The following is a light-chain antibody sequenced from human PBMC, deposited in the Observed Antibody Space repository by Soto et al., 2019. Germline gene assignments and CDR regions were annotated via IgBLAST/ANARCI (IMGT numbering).Light chain of an antibody. CDR2: EVS. J-gene: IGLJ2*01. CDR3: CSYTTSSPLV. Sequence: QSALTQPASVSGSPGQSITISCTGTSSDVGSYNLVSWYQQHPGKAPKLMIFEVSNRPSGVSHRFSGSKSGNTASLTISGLLAEDEADYYCCSYTTSSPLVFGGGTKLTVL. CDR1: SSDVGSYNL. V-gene: IGLV2-14*02.